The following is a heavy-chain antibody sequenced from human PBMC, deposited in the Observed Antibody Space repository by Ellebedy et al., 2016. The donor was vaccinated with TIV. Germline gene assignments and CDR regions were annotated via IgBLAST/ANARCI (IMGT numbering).Heavy chain of an antibody. V-gene: IGHV5-51*01. CDR1: GYTFTNYW. CDR3: ARMVYGSGWDGYFDP. J-gene: IGHJ5*02. CDR2: IYPRDSDT. Sequence: GGSLRLSCKTSGYTFTNYWIAWVRQRPGKGLEWMGFIYPRDSDTRYRPSFQGQVTISADKSINTAYLQWSSLKDSDTAMYYCARMVYGSGWDGYFDPWGQGTLVTVSS. D-gene: IGHD6-19*01.